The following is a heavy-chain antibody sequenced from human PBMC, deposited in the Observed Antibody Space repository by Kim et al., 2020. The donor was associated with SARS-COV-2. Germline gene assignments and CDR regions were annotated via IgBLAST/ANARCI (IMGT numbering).Heavy chain of an antibody. Sequence: GNPTYAQGFTGRFVFSLDTSVSTAYLQISSLKAEDTAVYYCAREQGAFDIWGQGTMVTVSS. V-gene: IGHV7-4-1*02. CDR2: GNP. CDR3: AREQGAFDI. J-gene: IGHJ3*02.